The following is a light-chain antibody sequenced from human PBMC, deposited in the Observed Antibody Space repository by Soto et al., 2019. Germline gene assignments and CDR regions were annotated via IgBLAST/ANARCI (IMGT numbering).Light chain of an antibody. CDR3: ATWDDSLNGFYV. Sequence: QSVLTQPPSASGTPGQGVTISRSGSTSNNGSNYVYWYQQLPGTDPKLLIYRNNQRPSGVPDRFSGAKSGTSASLAISGLRSDDEADYFCATWDDSLNGFYVFGTGTKVTVL. J-gene: IGLJ1*01. CDR2: RNN. CDR1: TSNNGSNY. V-gene: IGLV1-47*01.